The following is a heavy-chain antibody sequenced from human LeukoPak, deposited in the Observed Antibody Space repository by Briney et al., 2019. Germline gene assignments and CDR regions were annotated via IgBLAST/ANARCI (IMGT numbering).Heavy chain of an antibody. CDR2: MNPNSGNT. V-gene: IGHV1-8*03. J-gene: IGHJ4*02. D-gene: IGHD3-22*01. Sequence: GASVKVSCKASGYTFTSYDINWVRQAPGQGLEWMGWMNPNSGNTGYAQKFQGRVTITRNTSTSTAYMELSSLRSEDTAVYYCARGETVVEFDYWGQGTLVTVSS. CDR3: ARGETVVEFDY. CDR1: GYTFTSYD.